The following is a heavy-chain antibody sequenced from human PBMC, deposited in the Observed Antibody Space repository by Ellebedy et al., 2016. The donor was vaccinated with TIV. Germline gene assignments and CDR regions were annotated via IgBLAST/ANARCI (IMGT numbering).Heavy chain of an antibody. CDR2: FDPESGET. V-gene: IGHV1-24*01. J-gene: IGHJ6*02. CDR3: ATEIRGGTTVGGFVYYYGMDG. CDR1: GFMLPELS. Sequence: ASVKVSCKVSGFMLPELSMHWVRQAPGKGLEWVGGFDPESGETIYAQKFQGRVTMSEGKSTEPAYLELRSLRSEDTAVYYCATEIRGGTTVGGFVYYYGMDGWGQGTTVTVSS. D-gene: IGHD1-14*01.